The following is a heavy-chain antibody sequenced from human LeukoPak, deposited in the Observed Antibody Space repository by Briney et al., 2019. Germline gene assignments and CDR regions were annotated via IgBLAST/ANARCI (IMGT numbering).Heavy chain of an antibody. D-gene: IGHD2-2*01. CDR2: IYPGDSDT. CDR1: GYSFSTYW. J-gene: IGHJ1*01. V-gene: IGHV5-51*01. Sequence: GESLKISCKASGYSFSTYWIGWVRQMPGKGLEWMAIIYPGDSDTRYSPSFQGQVTISADKSISTAHLQWSSLKASDTAMYYCARPYCSSTSCPTFFQHWGQGTLVTVSS. CDR3: ARPYCSSTSCPTFFQH.